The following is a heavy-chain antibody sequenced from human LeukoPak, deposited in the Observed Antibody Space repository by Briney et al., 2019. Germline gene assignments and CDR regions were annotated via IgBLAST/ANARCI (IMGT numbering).Heavy chain of an antibody. D-gene: IGHD1-26*01. CDR1: GYTFTSYA. Sequence: ASVKVSCKASGYTFTSYAMHWVRQAPGQRLEWMGWINAGNGNTKYSQKFQGRVTITADKSTSTAYMELSSLRSEDTAVYYCAGARFSGSYSFDYWGQGTLVTVSS. V-gene: IGHV1-3*01. J-gene: IGHJ4*02. CDR2: INAGNGNT. CDR3: AGARFSGSYSFDY.